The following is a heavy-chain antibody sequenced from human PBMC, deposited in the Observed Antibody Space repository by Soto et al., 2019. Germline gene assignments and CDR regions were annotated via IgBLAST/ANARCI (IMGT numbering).Heavy chain of an antibody. CDR1: GFTFSSYA. V-gene: IGHV3-23*01. J-gene: IGHJ6*03. CDR2: ISGSGGST. CDR3: AKDYCSGGSCYYYYYMDV. Sequence: EVQLSESGGGLVQPGGSLRLSCAASGFTFSSYAMSWVRQAPGKGLEWVSAISGSGGSTYYADSVKGRFTISRDNSKNTLYLQMNSLRAEDTAVYYCAKDYCSGGSCYYYYYMDVWGKGTTVTVSS. D-gene: IGHD2-15*01.